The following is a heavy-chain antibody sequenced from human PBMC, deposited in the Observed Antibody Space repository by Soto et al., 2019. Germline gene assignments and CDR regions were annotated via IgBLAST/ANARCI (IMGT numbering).Heavy chain of an antibody. CDR1: GFTFSSYS. CDR2: ISSSSSTI. D-gene: IGHD3-22*01. Sequence: GGSLRLSCAASGFTFSSYSMNWVRQAPGKGLEWVSYISSSSSTIYYADSVKGRFTISRDNAKNSLYLQMNSLRDEDTAVYYCARDRGYGKIVADHYDYWGQGTLVTVSS. J-gene: IGHJ4*02. V-gene: IGHV3-48*02. CDR3: ARDRGYGKIVADHYDY.